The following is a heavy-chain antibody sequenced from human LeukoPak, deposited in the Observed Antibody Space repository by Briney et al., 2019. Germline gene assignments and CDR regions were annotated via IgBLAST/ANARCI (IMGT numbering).Heavy chain of an antibody. D-gene: IGHD3-10*01. V-gene: IGHV3-9*01. Sequence: GGSQRLSCAASGFTFYDYAMHWVRQAPGKGLEWVSGISWNSGSIGYADSVKGRFTISRDNAKNSLYLQMNSLRAEDTAVYYCAKVYVGAGSDYYYMDVWGKGTTVTVSS. CDR1: GFTFYDYA. J-gene: IGHJ6*03. CDR2: ISWNSGSI. CDR3: AKVYVGAGSDYYYMDV.